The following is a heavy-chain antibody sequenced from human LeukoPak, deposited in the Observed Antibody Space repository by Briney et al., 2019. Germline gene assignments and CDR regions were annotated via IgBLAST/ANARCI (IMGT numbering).Heavy chain of an antibody. CDR2: IYYSGNT. D-gene: IGHD1-26*01. CDR3: ANAREPPYRGIYYYFEY. Sequence: SETLSLTCTVSGDSITTSYWSWLRQPPGKGLEWIGYIYYSGNTNYNTSLRRGVTISVDTSKSQFSLHLTSVTAADTAVYYCANAREPPYRGIYYYFEYWGQGTLVTVSS. CDR1: GDSITTSY. V-gene: IGHV4-59*01. J-gene: IGHJ4*02.